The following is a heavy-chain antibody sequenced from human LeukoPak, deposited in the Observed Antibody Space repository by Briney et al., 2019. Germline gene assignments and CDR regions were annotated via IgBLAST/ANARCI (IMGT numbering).Heavy chain of an antibody. CDR2: ISYDGSNK. CDR1: GFTFSSYA. V-gene: IGHV3-30*04. Sequence: GWSLTLSCAASGFTFSSYAMHWVRQAPGKGLEWVAVISYDGSNKYYADSVKGRFTISRDNSKNTLYLQMNSLRAEDTAVYYCARGGPRYCSSTSCPNFDYWGQGTLVTVSS. J-gene: IGHJ4*02. CDR3: ARGGPRYCSSTSCPNFDY. D-gene: IGHD2-2*01.